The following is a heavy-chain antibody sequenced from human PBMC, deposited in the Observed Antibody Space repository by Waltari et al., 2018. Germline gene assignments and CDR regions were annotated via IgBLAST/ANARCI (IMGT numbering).Heavy chain of an antibody. CDR2: IYYSWST. CDR1: GGSISSHY. CDR3: STSSSWTQFDY. Sequence: QVQLQESGPGLVKPSETLSLTCTVSGGSISSHYWSWIRQPPGKGLEWIGYIYYSWSTNYTPSLKSRVTISVDTSKNQFSLKLSSVTAADTAVYYCSTSSSWTQFDYWGQGTLVTVSS. V-gene: IGHV4-59*11. J-gene: IGHJ4*02. D-gene: IGHD6-13*01.